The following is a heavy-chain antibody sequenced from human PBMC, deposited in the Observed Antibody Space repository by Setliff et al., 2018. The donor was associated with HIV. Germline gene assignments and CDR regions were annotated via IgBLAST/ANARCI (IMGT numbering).Heavy chain of an antibody. J-gene: IGHJ6*03. CDR1: GGSIRIYY. Sequence: LSLTCTVSGGSIRIYYWNWIRQPAGKGLEWIGRIHTSGNTNYNPSLKSRVTMSVDTSKNHFSLKLSSVTAADTAVYYCARDLSGYSYGSYYYYMDVWGKGTTVTV. D-gene: IGHD5-18*01. V-gene: IGHV4-4*07. CDR3: ARDLSGYSYGSYYYYMDV. CDR2: IHTSGNT.